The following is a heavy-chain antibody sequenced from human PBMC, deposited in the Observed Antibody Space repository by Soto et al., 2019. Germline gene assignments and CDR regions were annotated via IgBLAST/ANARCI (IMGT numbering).Heavy chain of an antibody. J-gene: IGHJ4*02. CDR3: ARAGIAVAGRPLY. V-gene: IGHV4-34*01. CDR2: INHSGST. D-gene: IGHD6-19*01. Sequence: ILSLTCAVYGGSFSGYYWSWIRQPPGKGLEWIGEINHSGSTNYNPSLKRRVTISSDTSKNQFSLKLSSVTAADPAVYYCARAGIAVAGRPLYWGQVTLVTVGS. CDR1: GGSFSGYY.